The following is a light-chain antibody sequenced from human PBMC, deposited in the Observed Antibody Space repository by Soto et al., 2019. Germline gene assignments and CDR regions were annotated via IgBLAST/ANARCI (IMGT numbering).Light chain of an antibody. Sequence: DIQLTQAPSFRSASVGDRVTITCRASQGINSYLAWYQQKPGKVPKLLIYAASTLQSGVPSRFSGSGSGTEFTLTISSLQPEDFATYYCQQINSYPITFGQGTRLEI. CDR3: QQINSYPIT. CDR1: QGINSY. CDR2: AAS. J-gene: IGKJ5*01. V-gene: IGKV1-9*01.